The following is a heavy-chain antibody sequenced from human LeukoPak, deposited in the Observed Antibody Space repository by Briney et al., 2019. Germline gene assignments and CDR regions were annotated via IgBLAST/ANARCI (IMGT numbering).Heavy chain of an antibody. V-gene: IGHV3-21*01. D-gene: IGHD2-2*03. CDR1: GFTFSSYS. Sequence: GGSLRLSCAASGFTFSSYSINWVRQAPGKGLEWVSSISSSSSYIYYADSVKGRFTISRDNAKNSLYLQMNSLRAEDTAVYYCARSVGYCSSTSCYFDYWGQGTLVTVSS. CDR2: ISSSSSYI. CDR3: ARSVGYCSSTSCYFDY. J-gene: IGHJ4*02.